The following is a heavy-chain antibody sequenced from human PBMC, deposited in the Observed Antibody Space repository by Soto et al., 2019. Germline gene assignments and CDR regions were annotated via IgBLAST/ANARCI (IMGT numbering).Heavy chain of an antibody. CDR1: GYTFTNYY. J-gene: IGHJ5*01. Sequence: ASVKVSCKASGYTFTNYYMHWVRQAPGQGLEWMGIINPSGGSTTDAQKLQGRVTMTWDTSTSTVYMELSSLRSEDTAVYYCVVYIVGGAWYDCWGQGTLVTVSS. CDR2: INPSGGST. D-gene: IGHD1-26*01. CDR3: VVYIVGGAWYDC. V-gene: IGHV1-46*01.